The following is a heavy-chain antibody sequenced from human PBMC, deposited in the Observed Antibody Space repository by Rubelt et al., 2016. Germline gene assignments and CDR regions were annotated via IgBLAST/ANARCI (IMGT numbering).Heavy chain of an antibody. V-gene: IGHV4-34*01. CDR2: INDSGST. Sequence: QVQLRQWGAGLLKPSETLSLTCAVYGGSFSGYYWSWLRQSPGKGLEWIGEINDSGSTNYNPSLKSRVTISVDTSKNQCSLKMGSVTAADTAVYYCARGRDYGDFPPLGYWGQGTLVTVSS. J-gene: IGHJ4*02. CDR1: GGSFSGYY. CDR3: ARGRDYGDFPPLGY. D-gene: IGHD4-17*01.